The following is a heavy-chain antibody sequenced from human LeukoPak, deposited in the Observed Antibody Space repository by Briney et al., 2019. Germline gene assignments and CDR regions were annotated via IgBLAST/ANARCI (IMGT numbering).Heavy chain of an antibody. Sequence: GGSLRLSCAASGFTFSSYAMSWVRQAPGKGLEWVSAISGSGGSTYYADSVKGRFTISRDNSKNTLYLQMSSLRAEDTAVYYCAKDVTMVRGYTPLWGQGTLVTVSS. J-gene: IGHJ4*02. CDR3: AKDVTMVRGYTPL. V-gene: IGHV3-23*01. CDR1: GFTFSSYA. D-gene: IGHD3-10*01. CDR2: ISGSGGST.